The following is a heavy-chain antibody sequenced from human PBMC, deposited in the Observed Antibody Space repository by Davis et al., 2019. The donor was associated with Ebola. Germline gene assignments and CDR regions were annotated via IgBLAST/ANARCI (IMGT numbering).Heavy chain of an antibody. CDR2: VSGNNGKT. J-gene: IGHJ3*02. CDR1: GYSFTHYS. V-gene: IGHV1-18*01. Sequence: ASVKVSCKASGYSFTHYSFSWVRQAPGQGLEWMGWVSGNNGKTDYAQKFQGRVTMTTDTSTSTAYMELRSLKSDDTAVYYCAREIGVAVPGVMKDAFDIWGQGTVVTVSS. D-gene: IGHD2-2*01. CDR3: AREIGVAVPGVMKDAFDI.